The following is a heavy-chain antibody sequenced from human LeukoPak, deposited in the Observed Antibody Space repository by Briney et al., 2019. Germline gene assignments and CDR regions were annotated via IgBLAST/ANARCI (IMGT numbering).Heavy chain of an antibody. V-gene: IGHV4-61*01. CDR1: GVSVGSGSYY. D-gene: IGHD3-10*01. CDR2: IYYSGST. CDR3: ARTNAHSMVRGVIYY. Sequence: TSETLSLTCTVSGVSVGSGSYYWSWIRQPPGKGLEWIGYIYYSGSTNYNPSLKSRVTISVDTSKNQFSLKLSSVTAADTAVYYCARTNAHSMVRGVIYYWGQGTLVTVSS. J-gene: IGHJ4*02.